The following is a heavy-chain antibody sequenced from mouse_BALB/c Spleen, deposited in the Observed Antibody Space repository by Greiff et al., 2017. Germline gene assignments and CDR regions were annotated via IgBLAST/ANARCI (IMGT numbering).Heavy chain of an antibody. CDR2: IYPGDGDT. CDR3: ARSKDTTVPAWFAY. J-gene: IGHJ3*01. Sequence: VQLQQSGPELVKPGASVKISCKASGYAFSSSWMNWVKQRPGQGLEWIGRIYPGDGDTNYNGKFKGKATLTADKSSSTAYMQLSSLTSVDSAVYFCARSKDTTVPAWFAYWGQGTLVTVSA. D-gene: IGHD1-1*01. CDR1: GYAFSSSW. V-gene: IGHV1-82*01.